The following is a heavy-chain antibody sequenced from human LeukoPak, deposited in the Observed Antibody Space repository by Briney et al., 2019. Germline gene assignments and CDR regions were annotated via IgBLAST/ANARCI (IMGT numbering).Heavy chain of an antibody. CDR3: ASWSFCSSASCFSGAFDI. D-gene: IGHD2-2*01. V-gene: IGHV3-74*01. Sequence: GGSLRLSCAASGFTFTRYWMHWVRQAPGKGLVWVSRINTDGSSTAYADSVKGRFTISRDNAKNTVYLQMNSLRAEDTAVYYCASWSFCSSASCFSGAFDIWGQGTMVTVSS. CDR2: INTDGSST. CDR1: GFTFTRYW. J-gene: IGHJ3*02.